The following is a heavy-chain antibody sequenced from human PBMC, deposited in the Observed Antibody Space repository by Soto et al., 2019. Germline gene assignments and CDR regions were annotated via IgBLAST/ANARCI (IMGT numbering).Heavy chain of an antibody. D-gene: IGHD6-19*01. CDR3: ARPLVAPVAGPYYYGMDV. V-gene: IGHV3-33*01. Sequence: GGSLRLSCTASGFTLNSYGFNWVRQAPGKGLEWVAVIWYDGNTKYYADSVKGRFTISRDNLRSTVYLQMNSLTAEDTAVYYCARPLVAPVAGPYYYGMDVWGQGTTVTVS. CDR1: GFTLNSYG. J-gene: IGHJ6*02. CDR2: IWYDGNTK.